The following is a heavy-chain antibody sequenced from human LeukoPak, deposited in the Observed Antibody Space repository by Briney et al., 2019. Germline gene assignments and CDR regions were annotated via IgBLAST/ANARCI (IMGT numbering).Heavy chain of an antibody. CDR3: AELGITMIGGV. CDR2: ITSGGSPI. Sequence: GGSLRLSCAASGFTFSSYDMNWVRQAPGKGLEWVSYITSGGSPIYYADSVRGRFTISRDNAKNSLCLQMNSLRAEDTAVYYCAELGITMIGGVWGKGTTVTISS. CDR1: GFTFSSYD. J-gene: IGHJ6*04. D-gene: IGHD3-10*02. V-gene: IGHV3-48*03.